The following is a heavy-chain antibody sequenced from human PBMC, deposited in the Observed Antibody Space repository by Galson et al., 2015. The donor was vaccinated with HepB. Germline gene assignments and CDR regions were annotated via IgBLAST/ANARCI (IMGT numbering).Heavy chain of an antibody. CDR1: GDTLTNLS. CDR2: FDPEHAEI. J-gene: IGHJ6*03. Sequence: VKVSCTVSGDTLTNLSMHWVRPAPGTGLEWMGGFDPEHAEIIYAQKFQGRVTLTEDTSTDKAYMALSSLRSADTAVYYCSRRKYCTNSTYSKTYSSYYLYFWGNGTTVTVSS. D-gene: IGHD2-8*01. CDR3: SRRKYCTNSTYSKTYSSYYLYF. V-gene: IGHV1-24*01.